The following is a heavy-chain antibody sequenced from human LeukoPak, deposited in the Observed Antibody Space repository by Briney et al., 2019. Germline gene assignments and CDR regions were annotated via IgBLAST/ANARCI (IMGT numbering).Heavy chain of an antibody. CDR1: GFTFSSYS. CDR2: ISTSSSYI. V-gene: IGHV3-21*01. J-gene: IGHJ4*02. Sequence: GGSLRLSCAASGFTFSSYSMNWVRQAPGKGLEWVSSISTSSSYIYYADSVKGRFTISRDNAKNSLYLQMNSLRAEDTAVYYCARVGTTGTLDYWGQGTLVTVSS. CDR3: ARVGTTGTLDY. D-gene: IGHD1-1*01.